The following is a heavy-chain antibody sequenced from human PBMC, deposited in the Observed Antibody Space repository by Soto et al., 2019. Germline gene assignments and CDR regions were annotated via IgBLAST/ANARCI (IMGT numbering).Heavy chain of an antibody. D-gene: IGHD2-2*01. CDR1: GYTFTGFY. J-gene: IGHJ4*02. CDR3: EISVGVPDPPRAFDY. Sequence: AXVKVSCKASGYTFTGFYMHWVRQAPGQGLEWMGRINPDSGDTDHAEKFQGRVTMTRDTSISTAYMELTRLTSDDTAVYHCEISVGVPDPPRAFDYWGQGTQVTVSS. V-gene: IGHV1-2*06. CDR2: INPDSGDT.